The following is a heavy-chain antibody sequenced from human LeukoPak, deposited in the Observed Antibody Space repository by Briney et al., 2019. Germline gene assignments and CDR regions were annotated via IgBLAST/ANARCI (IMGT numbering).Heavy chain of an antibody. J-gene: IGHJ4*02. V-gene: IGHV3-49*04. CDR1: GFTFGDYA. D-gene: IGHD5-12*01. CDR2: IRSKAYGSTT. Sequence: PGRSLRLSCTASGFTFGDYAMSWVRQAPGKGLECLGFIRSKAYGSTTEYAASVKGRFTISRDDSKSIAYLQMNSLKTEDTAVYYCTRVEWLREPLFDYWGQGTLVTVSS. CDR3: TRVEWLREPLFDY.